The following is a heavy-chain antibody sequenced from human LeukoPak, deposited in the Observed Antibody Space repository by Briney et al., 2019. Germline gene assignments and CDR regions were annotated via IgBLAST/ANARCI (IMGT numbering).Heavy chain of an antibody. D-gene: IGHD1-1*01. CDR3: ARGLYNTYPEDY. V-gene: IGHV1-2*02. CDR1: GYTFTGYY. Sequence: GASVKVSCKASGYTFTGYYMHWVRQAPGQGLEWMGWINPNSGDTNYAQKFQGRVTMTRDTSISTAYMELSRLRSDDTAVYYCARGLYNTYPEDYWGQGTLVTVSS. J-gene: IGHJ4*02. CDR2: INPNSGDT.